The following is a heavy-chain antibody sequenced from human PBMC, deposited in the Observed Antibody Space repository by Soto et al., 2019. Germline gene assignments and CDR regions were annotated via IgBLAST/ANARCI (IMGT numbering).Heavy chain of an antibody. CDR1: GFSFSKYA. D-gene: IGHD6-19*01. J-gene: IGHJ4*02. CDR3: ARKAVPDF. V-gene: IGHV3-30-3*01. CDR2: ITYDATNE. Sequence: QVKLVESGGTVDQPGRSLRLSCAASGFSFSKYAMHWVRQAPGKGLEWVAVITYDATNEYYADSVKGRFTISRDNSNNTLSLHMSSLRLADTAVYYCARKAVPDFWGQGTLVTVSS.